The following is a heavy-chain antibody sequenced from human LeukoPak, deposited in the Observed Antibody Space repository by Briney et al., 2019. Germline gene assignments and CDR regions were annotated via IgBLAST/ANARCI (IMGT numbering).Heavy chain of an antibody. CDR3: ARQGSGNYLSPVNY. J-gene: IGHJ4*02. V-gene: IGHV4-39*01. CDR2: IYYSGST. Sequence: SETLSLTCTVSGGSISSSSYYWGWIRRPPGKGLEWIGTIYYSGSTYYNPSLKSRVTISVDTSKNQFSLKLSSVTAADTAVYYCARQGSGNYLSPVNYWGQGTLVTVSS. D-gene: IGHD1-26*01. CDR1: GGSISSSSYY.